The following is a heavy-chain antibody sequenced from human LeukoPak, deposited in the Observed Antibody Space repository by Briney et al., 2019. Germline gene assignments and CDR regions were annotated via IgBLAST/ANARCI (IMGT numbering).Heavy chain of an antibody. J-gene: IGHJ4*02. D-gene: IGHD1-26*01. V-gene: IGHV4-59*12. CDR1: GESISGFY. CDR3: ARDSAHSGSYYRERKTRYYFDY. Sequence: PSETLSLTCTVSGESISGFYWTWIRQPPGKGLEWIGYIYYSGSTNYNPSLKSRVTISVDTSKNQFSLKLSSVTAADTAVYYCARDSAHSGSYYRERKTRYYFDYWGQGTLVTVSS. CDR2: IYYSGST.